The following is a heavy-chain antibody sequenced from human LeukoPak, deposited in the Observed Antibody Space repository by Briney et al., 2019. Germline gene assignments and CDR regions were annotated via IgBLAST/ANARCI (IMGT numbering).Heavy chain of an antibody. CDR2: ISYGGSNK. V-gene: IGHV3-30*04. CDR1: GFTFSSYA. Sequence: GGSLRLSCAASGFTFSSYAMHWVRQAPGKGLEWVAVISYGGSNKYYADSVKGRFTISGDNSKNTLYLQMNSLRAEDTAVYYCARALDIVVVVAATPVDYWGQGTLVTVSS. J-gene: IGHJ4*02. CDR3: ARALDIVVVVAATPVDY. D-gene: IGHD2-15*01.